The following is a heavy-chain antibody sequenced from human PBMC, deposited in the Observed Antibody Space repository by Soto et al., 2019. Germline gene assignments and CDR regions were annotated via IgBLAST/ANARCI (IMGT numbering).Heavy chain of an antibody. D-gene: IGHD3-3*01. V-gene: IGHV3-23*01. J-gene: IGHJ4*02. CDR1: GFPFGSHA. CDR3: EKGKAHTLFGVDTLFDY. Sequence: GGSLRLSCAASGFPFGSHAMSWVRQAPGKGLEWVSLVSGNGGTTNYADSVKGRFTISRDNSQKTLYLQMNSLRAEDRAIYYCEKGKAHTLFGVDTLFDYWGQGTLVTVSS. CDR2: VSGNGGTT.